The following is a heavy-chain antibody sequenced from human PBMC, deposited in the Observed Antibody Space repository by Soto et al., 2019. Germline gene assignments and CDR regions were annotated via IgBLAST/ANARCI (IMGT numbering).Heavy chain of an antibody. J-gene: IGHJ2*01. D-gene: IGHD5-18*01. Sequence: PVGSLRLSCAASGLTFSDYYMSWIRQAPGKGLEWVSYISSSGSTIYYADSVKGRFTISRDNAKNSLYLQMNSLRAEDTAVYYCARDRYSYGYWYFDLWGRGTLVTVSS. CDR2: ISSSGSTI. CDR3: ARDRYSYGYWYFDL. V-gene: IGHV3-11*01. CDR1: GLTFSDYY.